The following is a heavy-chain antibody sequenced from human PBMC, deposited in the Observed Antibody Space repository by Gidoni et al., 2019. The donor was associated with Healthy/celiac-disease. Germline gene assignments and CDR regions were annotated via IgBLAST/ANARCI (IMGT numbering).Heavy chain of an antibody. CDR2: IYYSGST. V-gene: IGHV4-39*01. J-gene: IGHJ5*02. Sequence: QLQLQESGPGLGKPSETLSLTCTVSGGSISSSSYYWGWIRQPPGKGLEWIGSIYYSGSTYYNPSLKSRVTISVDTSKNQFSLKLSSVTAADTAVYYCARRQYSSGKALGWFDPWGQGTLVTVSS. CDR1: GGSISSSSYY. CDR3: ARRQYSSGKALGWFDP. D-gene: IGHD6-19*01.